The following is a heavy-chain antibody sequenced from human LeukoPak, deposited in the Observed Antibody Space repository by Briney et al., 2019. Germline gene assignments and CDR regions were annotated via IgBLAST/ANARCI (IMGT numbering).Heavy chain of an antibody. D-gene: IGHD5-24*01. CDR3: VRGDGYNFFLH. CDR1: GFTVSSSY. J-gene: IGHJ1*01. V-gene: IGHV3-53*01. CDR2: FYIDGRT. Sequence: GGSLRLSCAASGFTVSSSYMSWVRQAPGRGLEWVSVFYIDGRTYYADSVRGRFTISTDNSKNTVYLQMSSLRAEDTAVYYCVRGDGYNFFLHWGQGTLVTVSS.